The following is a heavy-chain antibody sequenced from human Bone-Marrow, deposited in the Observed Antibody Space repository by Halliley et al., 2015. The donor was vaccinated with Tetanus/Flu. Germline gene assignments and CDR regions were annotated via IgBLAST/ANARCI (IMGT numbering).Heavy chain of an antibody. Sequence: EWVANIKQDGSEKHYLASVKGRFTISRDNSDNILFLQLNGLRAEDTAVYYCARETVAAAGDYWGQGTLVTVAS. D-gene: IGHD6-25*01. V-gene: IGHV3-7*04. J-gene: IGHJ4*02. CDR2: IKQDGSEK. CDR3: ARETVAAAGDY.